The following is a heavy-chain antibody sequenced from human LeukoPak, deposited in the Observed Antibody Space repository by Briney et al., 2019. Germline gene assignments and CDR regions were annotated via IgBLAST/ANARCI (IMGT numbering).Heavy chain of an antibody. D-gene: IGHD4-23*01. Sequence: GGSLRRSCAASGFTFSNFALSWVREAPEKGLEWVATIIGRGGSSSHAASVKGRFTISRDNSNNTLYLHMSSLRADDTAVYYCAIHPGPYGGNPFNSWGLGMLVTVSS. V-gene: IGHV3-23*01. J-gene: IGHJ4*02. CDR1: GFTFSNFA. CDR2: IIGRGGSS. CDR3: AIHPGPYGGNPFNS.